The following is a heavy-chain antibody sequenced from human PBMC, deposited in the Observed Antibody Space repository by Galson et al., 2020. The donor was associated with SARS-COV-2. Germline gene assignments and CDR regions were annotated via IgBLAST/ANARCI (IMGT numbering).Heavy chain of an antibody. CDR3: AREGQFGDYFDS. V-gene: IGHV3-33*01. D-gene: IGHD2-15*01. CDR1: GFTFSNYG. J-gene: IGHJ4*02. CDR2: MWFDGSQE. Sequence: GESLKISCVASGFTFSNYGMHWVRQPPGKGLEWVANMWFDGSQESHADTVKGRFTISRDNSQNTLYLQMNSLRADDMAIYYCAREGQFGDYFDSWGQGTLVAVS.